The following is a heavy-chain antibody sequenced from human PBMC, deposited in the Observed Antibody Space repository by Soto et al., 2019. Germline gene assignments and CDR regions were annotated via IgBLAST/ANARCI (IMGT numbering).Heavy chain of an antibody. Sequence: GGSLRLSCAASGFTFSSYSMNWVRQAPGKGLEWVSSISSSSSYIYYADSVKGRFTISRDNAKNSLYLQMNSLRAEDTAVYYCARDPAVVTAIPDYYYGMDVWGQGTTVTVSS. V-gene: IGHV3-21*01. J-gene: IGHJ6*02. CDR1: GFTFSSYS. D-gene: IGHD2-21*02. CDR2: ISSSSSYI. CDR3: ARDPAVVTAIPDYYYGMDV.